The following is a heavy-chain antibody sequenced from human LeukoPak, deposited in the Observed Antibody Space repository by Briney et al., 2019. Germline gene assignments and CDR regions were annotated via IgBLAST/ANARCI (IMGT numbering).Heavy chain of an antibody. V-gene: IGHV3-48*01. J-gene: IGHJ6*02. CDR3: AKATVTTRDYYYGMDV. CDR2: ISSSSSTI. CDR1: GFTFSSYS. D-gene: IGHD4-11*01. Sequence: PGGSLRLSCAASGFTFSSYSMNWVRQAPGKGLEWVPYISSSSSTIYYADSVKGRFTISRDNAKNSLYLQMNSLRAEDTAVYYCAKATVTTRDYYYGMDVWGQGTTVTVSS.